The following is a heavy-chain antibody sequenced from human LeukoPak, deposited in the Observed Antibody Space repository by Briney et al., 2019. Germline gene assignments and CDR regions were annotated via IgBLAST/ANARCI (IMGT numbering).Heavy chain of an antibody. CDR3: ARHPYRFDP. J-gene: IGHJ5*02. Sequence: SETLSLTCTVSGGSISSSSYYWGWIRQAPGKGLEWFGSIYYSGSTYYNPSLKSRVTISVDTSKNQFSLKLSSVTAADTAVYYCARHPYRFDPWGQGTLVTVSS. V-gene: IGHV4-39*01. D-gene: IGHD2-2*01. CDR2: IYYSGST. CDR1: GGSISSSSYY.